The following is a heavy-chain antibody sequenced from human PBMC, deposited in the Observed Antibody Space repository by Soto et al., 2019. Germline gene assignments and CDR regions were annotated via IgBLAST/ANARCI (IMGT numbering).Heavy chain of an antibody. CDR3: ARVIIRLSWTKPNVDE. V-gene: IGHV4-34*01. CDR2: INHSGST. D-gene: IGHD1-1*01. Sequence: SETLSLTCAVYGGSFSGYYWSWIRQPPGKGLEWIGEINHSGSTNCNPSLKSRVTISVDTSKNQFSLKLSSVTAADTAVYYCARVIIRLSWTKPNVDEWGQGTLVTVSS. J-gene: IGHJ4*02. CDR1: GGSFSGYY.